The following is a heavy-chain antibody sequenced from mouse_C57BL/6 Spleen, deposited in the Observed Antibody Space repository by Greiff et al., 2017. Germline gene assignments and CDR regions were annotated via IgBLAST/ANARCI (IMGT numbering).Heavy chain of an antibody. CDR3: AREEIYYDYSLFDY. Sequence: QVQLQQSGPELVKPGASVKISCKASGYAFSSSWMNWVKQRPGKGLEWIGRIYPGDGDTNYNGKFKGKATLTADKSSSTAYMQLSSLTSEDSAVYFCAREEIYYDYSLFDYWGQGTTLTVSS. CDR2: IYPGDGDT. CDR1: GYAFSSSW. J-gene: IGHJ2*01. V-gene: IGHV1-82*01. D-gene: IGHD2-4*01.